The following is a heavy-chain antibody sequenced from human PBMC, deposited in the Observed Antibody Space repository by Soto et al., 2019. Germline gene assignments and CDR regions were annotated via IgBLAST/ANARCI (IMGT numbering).Heavy chain of an antibody. CDR1: GFTVNNKY. J-gene: IGHJ4*02. CDR3: ATRIIRGGLAY. Sequence: GGSLRLSCAVSGFTVNNKYMTWVRQAPGKGLDWVSLISSSDNTYYADSVKGRFTISRDDSKNTLYLLMNNLRAEDTAVYYCATRIIRGGLAYWGQGTPVTVSS. D-gene: IGHD2-15*01. CDR2: ISSSDNT. V-gene: IGHV3-66*01.